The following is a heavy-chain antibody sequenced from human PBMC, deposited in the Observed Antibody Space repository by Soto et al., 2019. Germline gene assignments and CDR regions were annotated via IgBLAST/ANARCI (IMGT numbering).Heavy chain of an antibody. CDR3: ARTQTGWRAFDY. CDR1: GFTFRSHW. CDR2: INQDGSEN. Sequence: GGSLRLSCAASGFTFRSHWLSWVRQTPGKGLEWVANINQDGSENYYVDSVKGRFTISRDNAKNSLYLQMNSLRDEDTAVYYCARTQTGWRAFDYWGQGTLVTVSS. J-gene: IGHJ4*02. V-gene: IGHV3-7*01.